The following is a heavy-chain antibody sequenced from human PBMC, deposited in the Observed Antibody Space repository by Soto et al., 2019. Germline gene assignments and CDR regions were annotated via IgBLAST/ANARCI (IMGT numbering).Heavy chain of an antibody. D-gene: IGHD1-26*01. CDR2: ISSSSSYT. Sequence: QVQLVESGGGLVKPGGSLRLSCAASGFTFSDYYMSWIRQAPGKGLEWVSYISSSSSYTNYADSVKGRFTISRDNAKNSLYLQMNSLRAEDTAVYYYARDPLIMYSGSYYDYWGQGTLVTVSS. V-gene: IGHV3-11*06. CDR1: GFTFSDYY. CDR3: ARDPLIMYSGSYYDY. J-gene: IGHJ4*02.